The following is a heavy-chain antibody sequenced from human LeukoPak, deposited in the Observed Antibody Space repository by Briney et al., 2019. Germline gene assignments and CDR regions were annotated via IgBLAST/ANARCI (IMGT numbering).Heavy chain of an antibody. CDR3: AKETGDSSGYYSVDNWFDP. D-gene: IGHD3-22*01. V-gene: IGHV3-23*01. CDR2: ISGSGGST. CDR1: GFTFSSYA. J-gene: IGHJ5*02. Sequence: GGSLRLSCAASGFTFSSYAMSWVRQAPGKGLEWVSAISGSGGSTYYADSVKGRFTISRDNSKNTLYLQMNSLRAEDTAVYYCAKETGDSSGYYSVDNWFDPWGQGTLATVSS.